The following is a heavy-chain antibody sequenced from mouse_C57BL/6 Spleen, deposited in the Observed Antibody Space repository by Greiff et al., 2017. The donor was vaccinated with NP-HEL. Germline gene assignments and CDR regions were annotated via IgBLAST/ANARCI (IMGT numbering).Heavy chain of an antibody. Sequence: EVQLQQSGAELVRPGASVKLSCTASGFNIKDYYMHWVKQRPEQGLEWIGRIDPEDGDTEYAPKFQGKATMTADTSSNPAYLQLSSLTSEDTSVYYCTTGYYGSSPYFDVWGTGTTVTVSS. J-gene: IGHJ1*03. CDR2: IDPEDGDT. CDR1: GFNIKDYY. V-gene: IGHV14-1*01. CDR3: TTGYYGSSPYFDV. D-gene: IGHD1-1*01.